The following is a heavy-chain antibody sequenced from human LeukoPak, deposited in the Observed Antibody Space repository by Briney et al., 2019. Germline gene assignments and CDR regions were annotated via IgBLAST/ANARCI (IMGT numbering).Heavy chain of an antibody. CDR3: ARAAILIYYYDSSGYAFDI. Sequence: PSETLSLTCAVSGGSISSSNWWSWVRQPPGKGLEWIGEIHHSGSTNYNPSLKSRVTISVDKSKNQFSLKLSSVTAADTAVYYCARAAILIYYYDSSGYAFDIWGQGTMVTVSS. J-gene: IGHJ3*02. CDR1: GGSISSSNW. CDR2: IHHSGST. V-gene: IGHV4-4*02. D-gene: IGHD3-22*01.